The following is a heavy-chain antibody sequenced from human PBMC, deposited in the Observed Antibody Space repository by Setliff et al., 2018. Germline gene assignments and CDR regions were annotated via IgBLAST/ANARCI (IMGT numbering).Heavy chain of an antibody. J-gene: IGHJ4*01. CDR1: GFTFSTFW. D-gene: IGHD5-18*01. Sequence: GGSLRLSCAASGFTFSTFWMSWVRQAPGKGLEWVANIKQDGSETYFVDSVKGRFTISRDNPNNSLYLQMNNLRAEDTAVYYCARGGYSYGYWGHGTLVTVSS. V-gene: IGHV3-7*04. CDR3: ARGGYSYGY. CDR2: IKQDGSET.